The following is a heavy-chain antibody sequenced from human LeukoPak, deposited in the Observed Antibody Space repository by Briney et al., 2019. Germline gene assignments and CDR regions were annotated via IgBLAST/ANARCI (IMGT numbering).Heavy chain of an antibody. D-gene: IGHD2-2*01. CDR2: ISAYNGNT. V-gene: IGHV1-18*01. J-gene: IGHJ3*02. CDR3: ARVVVVPAAHHDAFDI. Sequence: GASVKVSCKASGYTFTSYGISWVRQSPGQRPEWMGWISAYNGNTNYAQKLQGRVTMTTDTSTSTAYMELRSLRSDDTAVYYCARVVVVPAAHHDAFDIWGQGTMVTVSS. CDR1: GYTFTSYG.